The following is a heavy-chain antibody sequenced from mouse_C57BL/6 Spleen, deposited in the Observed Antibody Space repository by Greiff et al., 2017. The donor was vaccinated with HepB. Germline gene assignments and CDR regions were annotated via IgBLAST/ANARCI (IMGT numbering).Heavy chain of an antibody. CDR3: ARSGYYGSSNYYAMDY. Sequence: EVKLMESGPELVKPGASVKISCKASGYSFTDYNMNWVKQSNGKSLEWIGVINPNYGTTSYNQKFKGKATLTVDQSSSTAYMQLNSLTSEDSAVYYCARSGYYGSSNYYAMDYWGQGTSVTVSS. CDR2: INPNYGTT. D-gene: IGHD1-1*01. J-gene: IGHJ4*01. V-gene: IGHV1-39*01. CDR1: GYSFTDYN.